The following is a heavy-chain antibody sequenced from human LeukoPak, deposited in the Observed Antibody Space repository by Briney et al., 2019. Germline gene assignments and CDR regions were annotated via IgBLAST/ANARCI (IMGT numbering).Heavy chain of an antibody. CDR3: ARLGISSGYHLDY. D-gene: IGHD3-22*01. V-gene: IGHV1-46*01. J-gene: IGHJ4*02. CDR2: INPSDGST. Sequence: ASEKVSCKASGYTFTSYDMHWVRQAPRQGHEWMGIINPSDGSTSYAQKSQGRVTMTRDTSTSTVYMELSSLRSEDTAVYYCARLGISSGYHLDYWGQGTRVTVSS. CDR1: GYTFTSYD.